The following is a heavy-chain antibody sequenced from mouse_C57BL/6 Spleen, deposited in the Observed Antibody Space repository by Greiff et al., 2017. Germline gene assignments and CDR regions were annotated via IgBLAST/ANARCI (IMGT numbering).Heavy chain of an antibody. J-gene: IGHJ1*03. CDR2: IWRGGST. CDR1: GFSLTSYG. D-gene: IGHD2-1*01. CDR3: AINYGNYEEWYFDV. Sequence: QVQLKQSGPGLVQPSQSLSITCTVSGFSLTSYGVHWVRQSPGKGLEWLGGIWRGGSTDYNAAFISRLSISKDNPKIQVFFKMTRLQADDTAIYYCAINYGNYEEWYFDVWGTGTTVTVSS. V-gene: IGHV2-2*01.